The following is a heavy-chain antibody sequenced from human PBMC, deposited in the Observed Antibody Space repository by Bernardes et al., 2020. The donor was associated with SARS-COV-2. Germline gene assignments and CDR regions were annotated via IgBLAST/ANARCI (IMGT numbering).Heavy chain of an antibody. Sequence: GGSLRLSCAASGFSFLSYDMNWARQAPGRGLQWVSSISRGGTQTSYADSVKGRFAVSRDNAKNSLYLQMNGLSAEDTAIYYCATKWDLHGGALGWGQGTLVTVSS. J-gene: IGHJ4*02. V-gene: IGHV3-21*01. CDR2: ISRGGTQT. CDR3: ATKWDLHGGALG. D-gene: IGHD1-26*01. CDR1: GFSFLSYD.